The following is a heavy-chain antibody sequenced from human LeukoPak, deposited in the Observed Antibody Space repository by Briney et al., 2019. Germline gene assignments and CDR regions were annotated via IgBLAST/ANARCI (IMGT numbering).Heavy chain of an antibody. J-gene: IGHJ4*02. CDR3: ARLSGYDYRFEYFDY. D-gene: IGHD5-12*01. V-gene: IGHV5-51*01. Sequence: GESLKISCKGSGYSFTSYWIGWVRRMPGKGLEWMGIIYPGDSDTRYSPSFQGQVTISADKSISTAYLQWSSLKASDTAMYYCARLSGYDYRFEYFDYWGQGTLVTVSS. CDR2: IYPGDSDT. CDR1: GYSFTSYW.